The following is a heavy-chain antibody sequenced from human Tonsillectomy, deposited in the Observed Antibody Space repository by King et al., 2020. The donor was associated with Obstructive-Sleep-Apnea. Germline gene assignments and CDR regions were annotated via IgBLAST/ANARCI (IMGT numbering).Heavy chain of an antibody. J-gene: IGHJ3*02. CDR1: GFAFSTYW. CDR2: INSAGRST. V-gene: IGHV3-74*03. Sequence: EVQLVESGGGLVQPGGSLRLSCAASGFAFSTYWMHWVRQAPGKGLVWVSRINSAGRSTEFADSVKGRFTISRDNAKNTLYLQMNSLRDEDTAMYYCTRDETSMMDTFDIWGQGTMVTVSS. D-gene: IGHD2/OR15-2a*01. CDR3: TRDETSMMDTFDI.